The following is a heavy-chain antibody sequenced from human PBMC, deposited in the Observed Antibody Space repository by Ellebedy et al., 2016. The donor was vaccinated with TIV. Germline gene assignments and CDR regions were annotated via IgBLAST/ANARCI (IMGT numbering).Heavy chain of an antibody. D-gene: IGHD3-10*01. CDR1: GFTFRTYW. Sequence: GGSLRLXXPASGFTFRTYWMSWVRQAPGKGLEWVANIRQDGGERYYVDSVKGRFTISRDNAKNSLFLQMNSLRAEDTAVYYCVRVTLVRGVSYYFDYWGQGTLVTVSS. CDR3: VRVTLVRGVSYYFDY. V-gene: IGHV3-7*01. J-gene: IGHJ4*02. CDR2: IRQDGGER.